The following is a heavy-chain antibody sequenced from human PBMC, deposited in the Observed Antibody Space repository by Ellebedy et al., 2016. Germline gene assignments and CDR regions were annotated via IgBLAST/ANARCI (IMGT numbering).Heavy chain of an antibody. CDR1: GFTISGLY. CDR2: ISGNGHFR. J-gene: IGHJ5*02. D-gene: IGHD3-16*01. V-gene: IGHV3-11*05. CDR3: TREFYANPDL. Sequence: GESLKISCAASGFTISGLYMSWIRQAPGKGLEWVAFISGNGHFRDHRDSVKGRFTISRDNGNNLVFLDMTSLSAEDTGTYYCTREFYANPDLWGQGTLVTVS.